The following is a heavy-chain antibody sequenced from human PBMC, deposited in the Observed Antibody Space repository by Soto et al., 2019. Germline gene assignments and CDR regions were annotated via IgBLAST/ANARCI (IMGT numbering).Heavy chain of an antibody. D-gene: IGHD5-12*01. V-gene: IGHV1-2*02. CDR2: INPNGGVT. Sequence: VQLVQSGAEVKKPGASVKVSCTTSGDSFNDYYIHWVRQAPGQGLEWMGWINPNGGVTKYAQKFQGRVTVTRDTSIRTVYMELSSLRSDDTAVYYCARESGGATATLDYYYFYMDVWGKGTTVTVSS. J-gene: IGHJ6*03. CDR3: ARESGGATATLDYYYFYMDV. CDR1: GDSFNDYY.